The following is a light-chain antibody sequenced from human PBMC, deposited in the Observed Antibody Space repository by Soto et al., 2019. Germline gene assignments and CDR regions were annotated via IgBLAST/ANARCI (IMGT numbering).Light chain of an antibody. Sequence: DIQMTQSPSTLSASVGDRVTITCRASQSISSWLDWCQQKPGQAPKLVIFKASTLQSGVPSRFSGSGSGTEFTLAISSLQSDDSATYYCQQYIDNWTFGQGTKVEIK. CDR1: QSISSW. CDR2: KAS. V-gene: IGKV1-5*03. CDR3: QQYIDNWT. J-gene: IGKJ1*01.